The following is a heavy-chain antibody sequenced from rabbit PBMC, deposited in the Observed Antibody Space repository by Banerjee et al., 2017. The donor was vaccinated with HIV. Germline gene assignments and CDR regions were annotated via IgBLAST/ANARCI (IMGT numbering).Heavy chain of an antibody. D-gene: IGHD4-1*01. V-gene: IGHV1S45*01. CDR1: GFSFSSTYW. Sequence: QEQLVESGGGLVQPEGSLTLTCKASGFSFSSTYWICWVRQAPGKGLEWIGCIAAGSSGSTYYASWAKGRFTISKTSSTTVTLQMTSLTAADTATYFCARDLAGVTGWNFGLWGQGTLVTVS. CDR3: ARDLAGVTGWNFGL. J-gene: IGHJ3*01. CDR2: IAAGSSGST.